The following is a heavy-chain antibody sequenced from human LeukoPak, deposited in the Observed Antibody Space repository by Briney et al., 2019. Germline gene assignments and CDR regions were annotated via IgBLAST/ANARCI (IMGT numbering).Heavy chain of an antibody. CDR2: ISYDGSNK. D-gene: IGHD5-12*01. Sequence: PGGSLRLSCAASGFTFSSYAIHWVRQAPGKGLEWVTVISYDGSNKYYADSVKGRFTISRDNAKNSLYLQMNSLRAEDTAVYYCARRSGGYDPPPTIYYFDYWGQGTLVTVSS. CDR3: ARRSGGYDPPPTIYYFDY. V-gene: IGHV3-30*04. J-gene: IGHJ4*02. CDR1: GFTFSSYA.